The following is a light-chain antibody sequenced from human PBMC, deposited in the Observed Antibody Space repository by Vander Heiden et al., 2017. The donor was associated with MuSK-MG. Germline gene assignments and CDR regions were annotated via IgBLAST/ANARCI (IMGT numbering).Light chain of an antibody. J-gene: IGKJ2*01. CDR1: QSLLHSNGYYY. Sequence: DIVMTQSPLSLPVTPGEPASISCRSSQSLLHSNGYYYLDWYLQKPGQSPQLLIYLGSNRASGVPDRFSGSGSGTDFTLKISRVEAEDVGVYYCRQSLQTLYTFGQGTKLEIK. V-gene: IGKV2-28*01. CDR2: LGS. CDR3: RQSLQTLYT.